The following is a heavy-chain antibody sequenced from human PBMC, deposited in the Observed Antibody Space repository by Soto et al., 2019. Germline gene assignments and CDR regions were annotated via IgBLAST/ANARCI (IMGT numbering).Heavy chain of an antibody. D-gene: IGHD6-6*01. CDR2: INHSGST. CDR3: ARVSVGEAARPFDY. V-gene: IGHV4-34*01. J-gene: IGHJ4*02. Sequence: SETLSLTCAVYGGSFSGYYWSWIRQPPGKGLEWIGEINHSGSTNYNPSLKSRVTISVDTSKNQFSLKLSSVTAADTAVYYCARVSVGEAARPFDYWGQGTLVTVSS. CDR1: GGSFSGYY.